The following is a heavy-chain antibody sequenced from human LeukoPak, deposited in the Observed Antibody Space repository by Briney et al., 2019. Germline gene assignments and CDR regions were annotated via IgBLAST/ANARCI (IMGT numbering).Heavy chain of an antibody. Sequence: GGSLRLSCAASGFTFSSYWMSWVRQAPGKGLERVANIKQDGSEKYYVDSVKGRFTISRDNAKNSLYLQMNSLRAEDTAVYYCARGGEIAVAGDFDYWGQGTLVTVSS. CDR3: ARGGEIAVAGDFDY. D-gene: IGHD6-19*01. J-gene: IGHJ4*02. V-gene: IGHV3-7*03. CDR1: GFTFSSYW. CDR2: IKQDGSEK.